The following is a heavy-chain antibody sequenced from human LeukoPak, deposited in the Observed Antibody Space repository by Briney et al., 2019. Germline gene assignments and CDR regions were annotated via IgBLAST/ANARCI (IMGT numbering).Heavy chain of an antibody. Sequence: PGGSLRLSCAASGFTFDDYAMHWVRQAPGKGLEWVSGITWNSGSIGYADSVKGRFTISRDNAKNSLYLQMNSLRAEGTALYYCAKDNGSWDAFDFWGQGTMVTISS. CDR2: ITWNSGSI. J-gene: IGHJ3*01. CDR3: AKDNGSWDAFDF. CDR1: GFTFDDYA. V-gene: IGHV3-9*01.